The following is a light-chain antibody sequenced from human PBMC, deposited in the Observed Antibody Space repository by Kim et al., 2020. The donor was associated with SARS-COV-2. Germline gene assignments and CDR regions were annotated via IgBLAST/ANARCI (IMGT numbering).Light chain of an antibody. Sequence: SYELTQPPSVSLAPGETARISCGGNNIGSKSVHWYQQKPGQAPVLVIYYPSDRPSGIPDRFSGSNSGNTATLTISRVEAGDEADYYCQVWHSSSGVLGGGTKLTVL. J-gene: IGLJ3*02. V-gene: IGLV3-21*04. CDR3: QVWHSSSGV. CDR1: NIGSKS. CDR2: YPS.